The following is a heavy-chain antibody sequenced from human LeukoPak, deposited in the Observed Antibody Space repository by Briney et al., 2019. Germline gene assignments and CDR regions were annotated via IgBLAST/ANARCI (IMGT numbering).Heavy chain of an antibody. D-gene: IGHD3-22*01. Sequence: PGGSLRLSCAASGFTFSSYSMNWVRQAPGKGLEWVSSISSSSSYICYADSVKGRFTISRDNAKNSLYLQMNSLRAEDTAVYYCARARRITMISGFDPWGQGTLVTVSS. CDR3: ARARRITMISGFDP. CDR1: GFTFSSYS. CDR2: ISSSSSYI. J-gene: IGHJ5*02. V-gene: IGHV3-21*01.